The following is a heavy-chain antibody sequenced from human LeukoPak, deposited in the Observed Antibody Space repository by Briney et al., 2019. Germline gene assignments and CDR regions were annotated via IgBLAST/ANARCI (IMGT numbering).Heavy chain of an antibody. Sequence: PGGSLRLSCAASGFTFSSYAMHWVRQAPGKGLEWVAVISYDGSNKYYADSVKGRFTISRDNAKNSLYLQMNSLRAEDTAVYYCARVPYYYGMDVWGQGTTVTVSS. CDR2: ISYDGSNK. CDR3: ARVPYYYGMDV. V-gene: IGHV3-30-3*01. CDR1: GFTFSSYA. J-gene: IGHJ6*02.